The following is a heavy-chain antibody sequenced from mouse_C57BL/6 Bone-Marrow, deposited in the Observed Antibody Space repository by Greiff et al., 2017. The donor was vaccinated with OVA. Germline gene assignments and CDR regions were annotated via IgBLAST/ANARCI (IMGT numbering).Heavy chain of an antibody. J-gene: IGHJ1*03. CDR1: GYTFTSYW. CDR3: AREWLLPYWYFDV. V-gene: IGHV1-52*01. CDR2: IDPSDSET. D-gene: IGHD2-3*01. Sequence: QVQLKQPGAELVRPGSSVKLSCKASGYTFTSYWMHWVKQRPIQGLEWIGNIDPSDSETHYNQKFKDKATLTVDKSSSTAYMQLSSLTSEDSAVYYCAREWLLPYWYFDVWGTGTTVTVSS.